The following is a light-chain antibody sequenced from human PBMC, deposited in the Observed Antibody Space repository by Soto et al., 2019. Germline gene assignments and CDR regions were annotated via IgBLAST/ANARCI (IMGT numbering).Light chain of an antibody. V-gene: IGKV3-20*01. CDR2: GAS. CDR1: QSVSSSY. J-gene: IGKJ2*01. Sequence: EIVLTQSPGTLSLSPGERATLSCRASQSVSSSYLAWYQQRPGQAPRILIYGASSRATGIPDRFSGSGSGTDFTLTIGRLEPEDFAVYYCQQYGSSPPYTFGQGTKLEIK. CDR3: QQYGSSPPYT.